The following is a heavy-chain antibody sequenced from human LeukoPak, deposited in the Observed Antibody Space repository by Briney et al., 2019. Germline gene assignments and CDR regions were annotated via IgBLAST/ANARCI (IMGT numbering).Heavy chain of an antibody. D-gene: IGHD2-2*01. CDR1: GFTFSSYW. CDR2: IASDGSST. Sequence: GGSLRLSCAASGFTFSSYWMNWVRQAPGKGLVWVSRIASDGSSTTYADSVKGRFSISRDNAKNTLYLQMNSLRVEDTAVYYCARDQAAMLENWGQGTLVTVSS. V-gene: IGHV3-74*01. CDR3: ARDQAAMLEN. J-gene: IGHJ4*02.